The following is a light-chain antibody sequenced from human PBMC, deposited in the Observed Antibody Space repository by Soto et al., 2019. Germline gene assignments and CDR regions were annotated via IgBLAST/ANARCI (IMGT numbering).Light chain of an antibody. V-gene: IGKV3-20*01. J-gene: IGKJ4*01. CDR2: GAS. CDR3: QLYGSSPLT. CDR1: QSVSSSY. Sequence: EIVLTQSPGTLSLSPGERATLSCRASQSVSSSYLAWYQQKPGQAPRLLIYGASSRATGIPDRFSGSGSGTDFTLTISRLEPEDFAVYYCQLYGSSPLTFGRGTKVDIK.